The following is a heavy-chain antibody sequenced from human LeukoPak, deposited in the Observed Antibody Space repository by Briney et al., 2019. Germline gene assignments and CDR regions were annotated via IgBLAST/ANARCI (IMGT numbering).Heavy chain of an antibody. CDR2: INTNNDT. Sequence: ASVKVSCKASGYTFTDSYMHWMRQAPGQGLEWMGWINTNNDTNYAQKFQGRVTMTRDTSISTADMELNSLTSDDTGVYYCARDRGGNSFDFWGQGTLVTVSS. CDR3: ARDRGGNSFDF. J-gene: IGHJ4*02. CDR1: GYTFTDSY. V-gene: IGHV1-2*02. D-gene: IGHD4-23*01.